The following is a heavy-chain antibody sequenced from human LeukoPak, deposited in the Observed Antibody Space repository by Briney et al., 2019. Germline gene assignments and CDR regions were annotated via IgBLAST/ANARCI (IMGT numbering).Heavy chain of an antibody. CDR2: IHSGGNA. CDR1: GDSINSGGYY. V-gene: IGHV4-31*03. J-gene: IGHJ4*02. Sequence: SETLSLTCSISGDSINSGGYYWNWIRQPPGKGLEWLGYIHSGGNAYFNPSVEGRSSISLDKSQNQFFLRLTSVTAADTAVYFCARDHDDSRGDYVVEYWGQGTLVTVSS. D-gene: IGHD3-16*01. CDR3: ARDHDDSRGDYVVEY.